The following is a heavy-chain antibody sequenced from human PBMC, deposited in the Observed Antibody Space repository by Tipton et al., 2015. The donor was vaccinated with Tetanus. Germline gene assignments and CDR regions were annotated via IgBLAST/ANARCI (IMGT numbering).Heavy chain of an antibody. V-gene: IGHV1-46*01. J-gene: IGHJ1*01. CDR1: GYIFSINY. Sequence: QSGPEVKSPGASVKVSCKASGYIFSINYIHWVRQAPGHGLEWMGLINPGDGSTAYAQKFQDRVTMTGDTSTTTVYMELRSLSFEDTAVYYCARLHDTTGMPWGQGTLVTVSP. CDR3: ARLHDTTGMP. D-gene: IGHD1-1*01. CDR2: INPGDGST.